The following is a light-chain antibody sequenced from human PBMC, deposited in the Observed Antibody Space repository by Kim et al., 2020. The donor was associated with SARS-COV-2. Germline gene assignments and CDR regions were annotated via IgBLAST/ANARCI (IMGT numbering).Light chain of an antibody. Sequence: LSPGERATLSCRASQSVRNSYLTWYQQKPGQAPRLLIYGASSRATGIPNRFSGGGSGTDFTLTISRLEPEDFAVYYCQQFGSSRTFGQGTKVDIK. CDR2: GAS. CDR1: QSVRNSY. J-gene: IGKJ1*01. V-gene: IGKV3-20*01. CDR3: QQFGSSRT.